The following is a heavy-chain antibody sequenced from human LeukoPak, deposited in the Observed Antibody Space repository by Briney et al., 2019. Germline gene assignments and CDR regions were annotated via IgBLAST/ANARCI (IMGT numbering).Heavy chain of an antibody. Sequence: GGSLRLSCAASGFTVSSNDMSWVRPAPGKGLECISVIYSGGSTDYADSVKGRLTISRDNSKNPLYLQMNSLRAEDTAVYYCARVVDHDYGDYYLDYWGQGTLVTVSS. D-gene: IGHD4-17*01. J-gene: IGHJ4*02. CDR3: ARVVDHDYGDYYLDY. CDR2: IYSGGST. CDR1: GFTVSSND. V-gene: IGHV3-53*01.